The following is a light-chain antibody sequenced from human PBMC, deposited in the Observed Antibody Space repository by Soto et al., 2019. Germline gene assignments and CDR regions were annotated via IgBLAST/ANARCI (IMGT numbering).Light chain of an antibody. V-gene: IGKV1-5*03. CDR3: QHYNSYSEA. CDR2: KAS. Sequence: DIQLTQSPSTLSAYVGDRVTIACRAGQSSSSWLAWYQQKPGRAPKLLIYKASTLKSGVPSRCSGSGSGTEFTLTISSLQPDDFATYYCQHYNSYSEAFGQGTKVDIK. J-gene: IGKJ1*01. CDR1: QSSSSW.